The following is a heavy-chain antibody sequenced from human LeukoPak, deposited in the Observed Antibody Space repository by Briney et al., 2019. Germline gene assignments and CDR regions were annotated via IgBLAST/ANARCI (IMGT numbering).Heavy chain of an antibody. CDR3: AKASEVDTAMALPGY. Sequence: PGGSLRLSCAASGFTFDDYAMHWVRQAPGKGLEWVSGISWNSGSIGYADSVKGRFTISRDNAKNSLYLQMNSLRAEDTALYYCAKASEVDTAMALPGYWGQGTLVPVSS. CDR1: GFTFDDYA. V-gene: IGHV3-9*01. CDR2: ISWNSGSI. J-gene: IGHJ4*02. D-gene: IGHD5-18*01.